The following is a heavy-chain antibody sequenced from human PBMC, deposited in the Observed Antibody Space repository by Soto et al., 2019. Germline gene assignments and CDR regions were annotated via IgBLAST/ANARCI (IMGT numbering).Heavy chain of an antibody. V-gene: IGHV1-8*01. J-gene: IGHJ6*02. D-gene: IGHD1-1*01. CDR3: ARERTGTTSMEV. Sequence: QVQLVQSGAEVKKPGASVKVSCKASGYTFTSYDINWVRQATGQGLEWMGWMNPNSGNTGYAQKFQGRVTMTRNTSTSTAYMELSSLRSEETAVYYCARERTGTTSMEVWGQGTTVTVSS. CDR1: GYTFTSYD. CDR2: MNPNSGNT.